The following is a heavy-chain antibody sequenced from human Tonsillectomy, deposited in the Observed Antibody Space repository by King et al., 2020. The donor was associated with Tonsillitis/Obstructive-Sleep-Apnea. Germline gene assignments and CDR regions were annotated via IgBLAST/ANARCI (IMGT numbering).Heavy chain of an antibody. D-gene: IGHD3-22*01. V-gene: IGHV3-48*03. J-gene: IGHJ5*02. CDR1: GFTFSSYE. CDR2: IGTSGSPI. CDR3: ARGYYYDSSAYYPSP. Sequence: VQLVESGGGLVQPGGSLRLSCAASGFTFSSYEMNWVRQSPGKGLEWVSYIGTSGSPIYYADSVNGRFTISRDNAKNSLYLQMNSLRAEDTAVYYCARGYYYDSSAYYPSPWGQGNLVTVSS.